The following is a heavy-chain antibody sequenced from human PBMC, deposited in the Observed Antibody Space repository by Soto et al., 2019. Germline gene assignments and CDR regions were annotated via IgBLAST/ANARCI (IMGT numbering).Heavy chain of an antibody. D-gene: IGHD1-1*01. V-gene: IGHV4-4*07. Sequence: SETLSLTCTVSGASISGFYWSWIRKSAGKGLEWIGRIYATGTTDHNPSLKSRVMMSVDTSKKQFSLKLRSVTAADTAVYYCVRDGTKTLRDWFDPWGQGISVTVSS. CDR1: GASISGFY. J-gene: IGHJ5*02. CDR3: VRDGTKTLRDWFDP. CDR2: IYATGTT.